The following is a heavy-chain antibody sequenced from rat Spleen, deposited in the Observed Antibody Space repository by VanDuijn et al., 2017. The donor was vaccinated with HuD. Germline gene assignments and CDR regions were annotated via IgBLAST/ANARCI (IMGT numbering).Heavy chain of an antibody. J-gene: IGHJ3*01. D-gene: IGHD1-7*01. CDR2: IRHDGSST. Sequence: EVQLVESGGGLVQPGRSMKLSCAASGFTFSNYDMAWVRRAPKKGLEWVATIRHDGSSTNYGDSVKGRFTISRDSAKSTLYLQMDSLRSEDTANYYCSRPSYGYPFAYWGQGTLVTVSS. CDR1: GFTFSNYD. V-gene: IGHV5-7*01. CDR3: SRPSYGYPFAY.